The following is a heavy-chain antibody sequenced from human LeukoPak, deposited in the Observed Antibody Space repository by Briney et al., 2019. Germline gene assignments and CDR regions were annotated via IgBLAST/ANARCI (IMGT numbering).Heavy chain of an antibody. Sequence: SETLSLTCTVSGGSISSGSYYWSWIRQPAGKGLVWIGRIYTSGITNYNPSLKSRLTISVDTSKNQFSLKLRSVTAADTAVYYCARGDFGATGAFDIWGQGTMVTVSS. V-gene: IGHV4-61*02. D-gene: IGHD3/OR15-3a*01. CDR2: IYTSGIT. CDR3: ARGDFGATGAFDI. CDR1: GGSISSGSYY. J-gene: IGHJ3*02.